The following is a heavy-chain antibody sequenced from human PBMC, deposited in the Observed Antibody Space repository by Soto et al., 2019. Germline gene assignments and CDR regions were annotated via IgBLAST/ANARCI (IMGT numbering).Heavy chain of an antibody. V-gene: IGHV4-38-2*01. Sequence: SETLSLTCAVSGYSISSGYYWGWIRQPPGKGLEWIGSIYHSGSTYYNPSLRSRVTISVDTSKNQFSLKLSSVTAADTAVYDCATIGNSSGYLPRRGAFDIWGQGTMVTVSS. CDR3: ATIGNSSGYLPRRGAFDI. CDR1: GYSISSGYY. J-gene: IGHJ3*02. CDR2: IYHSGST. D-gene: IGHD3-22*01.